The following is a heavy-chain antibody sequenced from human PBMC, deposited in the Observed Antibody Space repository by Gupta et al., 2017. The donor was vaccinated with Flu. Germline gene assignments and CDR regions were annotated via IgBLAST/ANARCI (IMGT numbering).Heavy chain of an antibody. J-gene: IGHJ4*02. CDR1: GFTLDDYS. Sequence: EVQLVESGGGLVQPGRSLRLSCAASGFTLDDYSMYWVRQAPGKGLGWVSGISWNSGVIVYADSVKGRFTISRDNAKNSLYLQMNSLRVEDTALYYCAKGGSYQCFDYWGQGALVTVSS. V-gene: IGHV3-9*01. CDR2: ISWNSGVI. CDR3: AKGGSYQCFDY. D-gene: IGHD1-26*01.